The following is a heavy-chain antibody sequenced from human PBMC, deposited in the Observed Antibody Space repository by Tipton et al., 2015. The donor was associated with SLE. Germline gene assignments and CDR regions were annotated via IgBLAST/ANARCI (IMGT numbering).Heavy chain of an antibody. Sequence: SLRLSCAASGFTFSSYWMHWVRQAPGKGLVWVSRINSDGSSTSYADSVKGRFTISRDNAKNTLDLQMNSLRAEDTAVYYCATYGEGYSYDDYFDYGAQETLVTVSS. CDR3: ATYGEGYSYDDYFDY. CDR2: INSDGSST. J-gene: IGHJ4*02. CDR1: GFTFSSYW. D-gene: IGHD5-18*01. V-gene: IGHV3-74*01.